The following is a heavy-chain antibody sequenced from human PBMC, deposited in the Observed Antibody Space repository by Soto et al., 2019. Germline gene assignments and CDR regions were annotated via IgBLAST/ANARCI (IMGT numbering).Heavy chain of an antibody. Sequence: ASVKVSCKASGYTFTSYAMHWVRQAPGQRLEWMGWINAGNGNTKYSQKFQGRVTITRDTSASTAYMELNYLSAEDTATYFCARDIGFDYVNWGQGTLVTVSS. CDR2: INAGNGNT. CDR1: GYTFTSYA. CDR3: ARDIGFDYVN. D-gene: IGHD5-12*01. V-gene: IGHV1-3*01. J-gene: IGHJ4*02.